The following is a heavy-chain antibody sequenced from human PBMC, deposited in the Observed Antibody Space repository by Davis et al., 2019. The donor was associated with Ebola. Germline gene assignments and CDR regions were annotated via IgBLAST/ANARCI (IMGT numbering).Heavy chain of an antibody. CDR1: GGSISGYY. D-gene: IGHD2-15*01. CDR3: ARGVVGSTTIYYYGMDV. CDR2: IYYSGST. V-gene: IGHV4-59*01. J-gene: IGHJ6*02. Sequence: SETLSLTCTVSGGSISGYYWSWIRQPPGRGLEYIGYIYYSGSTNYNPSLTGRVTISLDTSKNQFSLTLNSVTAADTAVYYCARGVVGSTTIYYYGMDVWGQGTTVTVSS.